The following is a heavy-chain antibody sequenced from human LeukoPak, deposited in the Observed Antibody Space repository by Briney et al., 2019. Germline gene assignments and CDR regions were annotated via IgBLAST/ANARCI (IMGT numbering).Heavy chain of an antibody. D-gene: IGHD4-17*01. Sequence: PGGSLRLSCAASGFTFSSYAMSWVRQAPGKGLEWVSAISGSGGSTYYADSVKGRFTISRDNSKNTLYLQMNSLRAEDTAVYYCARDRTYGDYVPGYYFDYWGQGTLVTVSS. V-gene: IGHV3-23*01. CDR1: GFTFSSYA. CDR2: ISGSGGST. J-gene: IGHJ4*02. CDR3: ARDRTYGDYVPGYYFDY.